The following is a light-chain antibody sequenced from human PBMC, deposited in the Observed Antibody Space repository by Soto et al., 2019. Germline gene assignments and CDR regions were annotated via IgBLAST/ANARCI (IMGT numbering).Light chain of an antibody. CDR3: QQYAGSPLT. Sequence: EIVLTQSPGTLSLSPGERATLSCRASQSVTSSYLASYQQKPGQAPRLLIYGASSRATGIPDRFSGSGSGTDFNFTISRLEPEDYAVYYCQQYAGSPLTFGGGTNVEIK. J-gene: IGKJ4*01. V-gene: IGKV3-20*01. CDR2: GAS. CDR1: QSVTSSY.